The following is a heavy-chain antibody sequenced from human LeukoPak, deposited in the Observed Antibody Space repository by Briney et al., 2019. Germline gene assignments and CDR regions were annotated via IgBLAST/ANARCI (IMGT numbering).Heavy chain of an antibody. V-gene: IGHV4-59*04. D-gene: IGHD4-17*01. CDR1: GGSISNYY. Sequence: SETLSLTCTVSGGSISNYYWGWIRQPPGKGLEWIGYIYYSGSTYYNPSLKSRVTISVDTSKNQFSLRLSSVTAADTAVYYCARLPTVTFFDYWGQGTLVTVSS. CDR3: ARLPTVTFFDY. CDR2: IYYSGST. J-gene: IGHJ4*02.